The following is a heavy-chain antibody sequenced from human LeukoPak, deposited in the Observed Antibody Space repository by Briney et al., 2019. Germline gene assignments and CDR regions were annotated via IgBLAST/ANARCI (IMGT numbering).Heavy chain of an antibody. D-gene: IGHD6-19*01. V-gene: IGHV3-21*01. CDR2: ISSSSSYI. CDR3: ARDMYRAVASNYFDY. Sequence: PGGSLRLSCAASGFTFSSYSMNWVRQAPGKGLEWVSSISSSSSYIYYADSVKGRFTISRDNAKNSLYLQMNSLRAEDTAVYYCARDMYRAVASNYFDYWGQGTLVTVSS. J-gene: IGHJ4*02. CDR1: GFTFSSYS.